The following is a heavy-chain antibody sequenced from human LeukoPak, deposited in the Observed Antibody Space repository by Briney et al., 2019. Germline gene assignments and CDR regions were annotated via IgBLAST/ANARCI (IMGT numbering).Heavy chain of an antibody. CDR1: GGSISSSSYY. CDR2: IYYSGST. CDR3: ARAGPDYTHDYDFWSGRSAPEEN. D-gene: IGHD3-3*01. V-gene: IGHV4-39*07. J-gene: IGHJ4*02. Sequence: SETLSLTCTVSGGSISSSSYYWGWIRQPPGKGLEWIGSIYYSGSTYYNPSLKSRVTISVDTSKNQFSLKLSSVTAADTAVYYCARAGPDYTHDYDFWSGRSAPEENWGQGTLVTVSS.